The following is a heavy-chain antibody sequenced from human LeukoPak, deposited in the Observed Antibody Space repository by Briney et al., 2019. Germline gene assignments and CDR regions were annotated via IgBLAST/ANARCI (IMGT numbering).Heavy chain of an antibody. J-gene: IGHJ4*02. V-gene: IGHV3-7*04. Sequence: HSGGSLRLSCAASGFTLSGYWMSWVRQAPGKGLEWVANIKQDGSEKYYVDSVKGRFTISRDNAKNSLYLQMNSLRAEDTAFYYCARGGYSYGYWGQGTLVTVSS. CDR2: IKQDGSEK. D-gene: IGHD5-18*01. CDR1: GFTLSGYW. CDR3: ARGGYSYGY.